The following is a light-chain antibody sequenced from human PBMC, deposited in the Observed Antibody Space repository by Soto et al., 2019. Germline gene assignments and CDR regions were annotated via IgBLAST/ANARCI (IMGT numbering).Light chain of an antibody. CDR3: HQYGSSPAYT. V-gene: IGKV3-20*01. J-gene: IGKJ2*01. CDR2: GSS. CDR1: QSINNNY. Sequence: EVVLTQSPGTLSLSPGERATLSCRGSQSINNNYLAWYQQRPRQAPRLLIYGSSDRATGIPDRFSGSGSVTEFTLTISTLEPEDFGVYYFHQYGSSPAYTFGQGTKMEI.